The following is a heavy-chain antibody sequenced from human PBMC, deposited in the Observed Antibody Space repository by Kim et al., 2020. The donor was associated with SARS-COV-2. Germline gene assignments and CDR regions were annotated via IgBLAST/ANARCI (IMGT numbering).Heavy chain of an antibody. CDR3: ARSALFRTFDI. CDR2: IYYIGST. Sequence: RQPPGKGLEWIGYIYYIGSTTYNPSLKSRVTISVDTPKNQFSLKLSSVTAADTAVYYCARSALFRTFDIWGQGTMVTVSS. J-gene: IGHJ3*02. D-gene: IGHD2-21*01. V-gene: IGHV4-59*08.